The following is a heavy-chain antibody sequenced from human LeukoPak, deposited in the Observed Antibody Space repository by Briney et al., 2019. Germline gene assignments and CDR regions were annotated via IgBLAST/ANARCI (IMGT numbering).Heavy chain of an antibody. CDR1: GFTFSSYA. CDR2: ISGSGGST. D-gene: IGHD3-3*01. V-gene: IGHV3-23*01. J-gene: IGHJ4*02. Sequence: PGGSLRLSCAASGFTFSSYAMSWVRQAPGKGQEWVSAISGSGGSTYYADSVKGRFTISRDNSKNTLYLQMNSLRAEDTAVYYCAKDPLAWYYDFWSGSGPPMYFDYWGQGTLVTVSS. CDR3: AKDPLAWYYDFWSGSGPPMYFDY.